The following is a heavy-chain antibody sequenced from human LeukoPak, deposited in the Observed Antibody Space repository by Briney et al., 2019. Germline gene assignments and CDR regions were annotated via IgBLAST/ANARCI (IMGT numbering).Heavy chain of an antibody. CDR3: ASLDYYDSSGRFDY. CDR1: GGSISSYY. Sequence: SETLSLTCSVSGGSISSYYWSWIRQPPGKGLEWIGYIYYSGSTNYNPSLKSRVTISVDTSKNQFSLKLSSVTAADTAVYYCASLDYYDSSGRFDYWGQGTLVTVSS. J-gene: IGHJ4*02. CDR2: IYYSGST. D-gene: IGHD3-22*01. V-gene: IGHV4-59*08.